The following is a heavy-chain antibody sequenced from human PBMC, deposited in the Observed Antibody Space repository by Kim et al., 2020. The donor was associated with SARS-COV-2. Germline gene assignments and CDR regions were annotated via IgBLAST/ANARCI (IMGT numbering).Heavy chain of an antibody. D-gene: IGHD6-13*01. Sequence: SETLSLTCAVYGGSFSGYYWSWIRQPPGKGLEWIGEINHSGSTNYNPSLKSRVTISVDTSKNQFSLKLSSVTAADTAVYYCARGIAARWIIAAAANWFDPWGQGTLVTVSS. V-gene: IGHV4-34*01. J-gene: IGHJ5*02. CDR1: GGSFSGYY. CDR2: INHSGST. CDR3: ARGIAARWIIAAAANWFDP.